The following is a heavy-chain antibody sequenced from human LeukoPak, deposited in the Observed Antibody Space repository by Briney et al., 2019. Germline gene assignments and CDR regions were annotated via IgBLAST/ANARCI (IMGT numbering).Heavy chain of an antibody. CDR2: ISGSGGST. D-gene: IGHD6-19*01. J-gene: IGHJ6*02. Sequence: AGGSLRLSCAASGFTFSSYAMSWVRQAPGKGLEWVSAISGSGGSTYYADSVKGRFTISRDNSKNTLYLQMNSLRAEDTAVYYCAKGARSGPYDYYAMDVWGQGTTVTVSS. CDR3: AKGARSGPYDYYAMDV. CDR1: GFTFSSYA. V-gene: IGHV3-23*01.